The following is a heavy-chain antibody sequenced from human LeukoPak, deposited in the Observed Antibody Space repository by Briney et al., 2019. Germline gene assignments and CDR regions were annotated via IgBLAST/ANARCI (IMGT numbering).Heavy chain of an antibody. J-gene: IGHJ6*03. CDR1: GFIFSNYG. CDR2: ISGSANNT. Sequence: GGSLRLSCVASGFIFSNYGMSWVRQAPGKGLEWVSTISGSANNTYYADSVKGRFTISRDNSKSTLYLQMNSLRAEDTAVYYCAKGRNYYYMDVWGKGTTVTVSS. V-gene: IGHV3-23*01. CDR3: AKGRNYYYMDV. D-gene: IGHD2-15*01.